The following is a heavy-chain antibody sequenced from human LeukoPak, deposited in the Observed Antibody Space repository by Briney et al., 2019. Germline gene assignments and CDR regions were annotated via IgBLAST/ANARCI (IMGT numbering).Heavy chain of an antibody. CDR2: IIPIFGTA. Sequence: SVKVSCKASGGTFSSYAISWVRQAPGQGLEWMGGIIPIFGTANYAQKFQGRVTITTDEPTSTAYMELSSLRSEDTAVYYCARDDPYGDYGFGFDPWGQGTLVTVSS. V-gene: IGHV1-69*05. CDR3: ARDDPYGDYGFGFDP. D-gene: IGHD4-17*01. J-gene: IGHJ5*02. CDR1: GGTFSSYA.